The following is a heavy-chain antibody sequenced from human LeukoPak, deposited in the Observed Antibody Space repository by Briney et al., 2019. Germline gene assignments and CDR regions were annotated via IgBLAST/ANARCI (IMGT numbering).Heavy chain of an antibody. CDR3: ARDSSGGSGSLFDY. Sequence: PGESLRLSCAASGFTFTTYWMSWVRQAPGKGLEWVANIKQDGSEKYYVDSVKGRFTISRDNAKNSLYLQMNSLRVEDTAVYYCARDSSGGSGSLFDYWGQGTLVTVSS. D-gene: IGHD3-10*01. CDR2: IKQDGSEK. V-gene: IGHV3-7*01. CDR1: GFTFTTYW. J-gene: IGHJ4*02.